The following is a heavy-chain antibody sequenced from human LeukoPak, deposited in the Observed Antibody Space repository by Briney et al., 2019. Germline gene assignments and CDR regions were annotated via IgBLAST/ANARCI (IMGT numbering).Heavy chain of an antibody. CDR1: GGSISTYY. Sequence: SSETLSLTCTVSGGSISTYYWNWIRQPPGKGLEWIGNIYSSGRTDYNPSLKSRVTISVDTPKNQFSLKLSSVTAADTAVYYCARSSGWFDPWGQGTLVIVSS. CDR2: IYSSGRT. V-gene: IGHV4-4*08. J-gene: IGHJ5*02. CDR3: ARSSGWFDP.